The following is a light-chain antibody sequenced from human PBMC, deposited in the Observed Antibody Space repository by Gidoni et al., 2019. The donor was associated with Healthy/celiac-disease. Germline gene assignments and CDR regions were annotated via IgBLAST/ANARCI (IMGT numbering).Light chain of an antibody. CDR1: QSVSSSY. Sequence: EIVLTQSPGTLSLSPGARATLSCRASQSVSSSYLAWYQQKPAQAPRLLSYGASSRATGIPDRFSGSGSGTDFTLTISRLEPEDFAVYYCQQYGSSFITFGQGTRLEIK. J-gene: IGKJ5*01. CDR3: QQYGSSFIT. CDR2: GAS. V-gene: IGKV3-20*01.